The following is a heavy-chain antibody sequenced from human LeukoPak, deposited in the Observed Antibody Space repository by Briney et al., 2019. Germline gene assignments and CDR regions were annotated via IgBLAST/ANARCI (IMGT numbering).Heavy chain of an antibody. CDR1: GGSISSYY. CDR3: AKAGDFWSTYRNFDY. V-gene: IGHV4-59*01. J-gene: IGHJ4*02. CDR2: IYYSGNT. Sequence: PSETLSLTCTVSGGSISSYYWSWIRQPPGKGLECIGYIYYSGNTNYNPSLKSRVTISVDTSKNQLSLKLSSVTAADTAMYYCAKAGDFWSTYRNFDYWGQGTLVTVSS. D-gene: IGHD3-3*01.